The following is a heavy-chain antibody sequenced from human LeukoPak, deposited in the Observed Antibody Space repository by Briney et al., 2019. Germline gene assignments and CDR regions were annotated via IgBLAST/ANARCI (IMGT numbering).Heavy chain of an antibody. V-gene: IGHV3-23*01. Sequence: GGSLRLSCAASGFTFSNYAMSWVRQAPGKGLEWVSVISGLGGSTYYADSVKGRFAISRDNSKSTLWLQMNSLRADDTAIYYCARDIEARISAAGTFDYWGQGSLVTVSS. D-gene: IGHD6-6*01. CDR1: GFTFSNYA. CDR3: ARDIEARISAAGTFDY. CDR2: ISGLGGST. J-gene: IGHJ4*02.